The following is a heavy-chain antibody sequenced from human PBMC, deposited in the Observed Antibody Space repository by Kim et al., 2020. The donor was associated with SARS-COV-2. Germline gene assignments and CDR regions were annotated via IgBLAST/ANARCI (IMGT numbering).Heavy chain of an antibody. CDR3: ARENYLYF. Sequence: ASVKVSCKASGYTFTGYFLHWVRLAPGQGLEWMGRINPKSGTSTLAQKFQGRVTMTRDRSITTVYMELSSLRSDDTAVYYCARENYLYFWGQGTPVTVS. J-gene: IGHJ4*02. V-gene: IGHV1-2*06. CDR2: INPKSGTS. CDR1: GYTFTGYF.